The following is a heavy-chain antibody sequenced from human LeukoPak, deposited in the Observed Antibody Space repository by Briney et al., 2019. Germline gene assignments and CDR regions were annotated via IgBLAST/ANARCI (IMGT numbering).Heavy chain of an antibody. CDR1: GGSISSYY. D-gene: IGHD4-11*01. J-gene: IGHJ4*02. CDR3: ARALRNYSNYLFDY. CDR2: IYYSGST. V-gene: IGHV4-59*01. Sequence: PSETLSLTCTVSGGSISSYYRSWIRQPPGKGLEWIGYIYYSGSTNYNPSLKSRVTISVDTSKNQFSLKLSSVTAADTAVYYCARALRNYSNYLFDYWGQGTLVTVSS.